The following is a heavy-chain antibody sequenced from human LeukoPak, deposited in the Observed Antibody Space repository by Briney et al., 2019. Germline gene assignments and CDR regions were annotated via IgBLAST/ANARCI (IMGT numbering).Heavy chain of an antibody. CDR2: IYYSGST. Sequence: KASETLSLTCTVSGGSISSGDYHWSWIRQPPGKGLEWIGYIYYSGSTYYNPSLKSRVTISVDTSKNQFSLKLSSVTAADTAVYYCARAAAYYGSGSYGYWGQGTLVTVSS. D-gene: IGHD3-10*01. CDR3: ARAAAYYGSGSYGY. V-gene: IGHV4-30-4*08. CDR1: GGSISSGDYH. J-gene: IGHJ4*02.